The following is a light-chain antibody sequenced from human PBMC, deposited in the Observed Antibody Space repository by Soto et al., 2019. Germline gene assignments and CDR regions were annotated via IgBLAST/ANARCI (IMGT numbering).Light chain of an antibody. CDR3: SSFTDRTTVL. Sequence: QSALTQPASVSGSPGQSITISCTGTSSDVGAYNYVSWYQQHPGKAPKLIIYNVSNRPSGVSNRFSGSKSANTASLTIFVLQAEDEADYYCSSFTDRTTVLFGGGTKLTVL. V-gene: IGLV2-14*01. CDR2: NVS. J-gene: IGLJ2*01. CDR1: SSDVGAYNY.